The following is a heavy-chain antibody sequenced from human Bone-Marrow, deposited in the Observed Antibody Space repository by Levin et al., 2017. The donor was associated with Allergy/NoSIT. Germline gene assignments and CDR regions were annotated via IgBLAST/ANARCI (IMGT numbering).Heavy chain of an antibody. Sequence: SGESLKISCAASGFRFSSYAMYWVRQAPGKGLQWVAVISHDGSQTYYADSVKGRFTISRDSSKNTVFLQMNSLRPDDTALYHCARGPLLRQFDWKLFGGVARDFWGQGTVVSVSS. CDR1: GFRFSSYA. J-gene: IGHJ3*01. CDR3: ARGPLLRQFDWKLFGGVARDF. CDR2: ISHDGSQT. D-gene: IGHD3-9*01. V-gene: IGHV3-30*01.